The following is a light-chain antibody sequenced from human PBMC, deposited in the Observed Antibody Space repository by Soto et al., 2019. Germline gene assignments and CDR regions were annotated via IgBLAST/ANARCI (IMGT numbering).Light chain of an antibody. J-gene: IGKJ4*01. CDR1: QSVSSN. CDR2: GAS. V-gene: IGKV3D-15*01. Sequence: EIVLTQSPATLSLSPGERATLSCRASQSVSSNLAWYQQKPGQAPRLLIYGASTRATDIPARFSGSGSGTEFTLTISSLQSGDFAIYYCQQYNNWPLTFGGGTKVEIK. CDR3: QQYNNWPLT.